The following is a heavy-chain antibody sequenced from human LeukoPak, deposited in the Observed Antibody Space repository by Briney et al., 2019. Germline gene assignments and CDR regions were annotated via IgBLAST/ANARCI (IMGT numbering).Heavy chain of an antibody. CDR3: ARGIVVVPAAPDY. J-gene: IGHJ4*02. Sequence: GGSLRLSCAASGFTFSSYIMNWVRQAPGKGLEWVSSISSSSSYIYYADSVKGRFTISRDNAKNSLYLQMNSLRAEDTAVYYCARGIVVVPAAPDYWGQGTLVTVSS. CDR1: GFTFSSYI. CDR2: ISSSSSYI. D-gene: IGHD2-2*01. V-gene: IGHV3-21*01.